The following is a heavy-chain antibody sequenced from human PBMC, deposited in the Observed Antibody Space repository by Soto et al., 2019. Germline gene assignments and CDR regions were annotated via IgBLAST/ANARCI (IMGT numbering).Heavy chain of an antibody. CDR3: ARASRYYYYGMDV. J-gene: IGHJ6*02. CDR2: IYSSGST. Sequence: GKGLEWIGYIYSSGSTNYNPSLKSRVTTSVDTSKNQFSLKLSSVTAADTAVYYCARASRYYYYGMDVWGQGSTVTGSS. V-gene: IGHV4-59*01. D-gene: IGHD2-2*01.